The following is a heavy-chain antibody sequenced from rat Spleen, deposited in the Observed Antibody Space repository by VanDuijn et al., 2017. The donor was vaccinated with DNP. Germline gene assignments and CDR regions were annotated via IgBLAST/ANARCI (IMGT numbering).Heavy chain of an antibody. V-gene: IGHV4-2*01. J-gene: IGHJ2*01. CDR1: GFNFNDYW. CDR2: IKKDSSTI. CDR3: ARETGPAYY. D-gene: IGHD4-1*01. Sequence: EVKLVESGGGLVQPGGSLKLSCAASGFNFNDYWMGWVRQAPGEGLGWIGQIKKDSSTINYTPSLKDKFTISRDNAQNTLYLQMSKLGSEDTAIYYCARETGPAYYWGQGVMVTVSS.